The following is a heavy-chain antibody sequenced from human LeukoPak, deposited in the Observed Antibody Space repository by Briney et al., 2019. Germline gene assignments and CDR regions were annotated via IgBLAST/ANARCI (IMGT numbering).Heavy chain of an antibody. D-gene: IGHD5-12*01. Sequence: GASVKVSCKASGGTFSSYAISWVRQAPGQGLEWMGGIIPIFGTANYAQKFQGRVTITADKSTSTAYMELSSLRSEDTAVYYCARVKKSGYDLWGDNWFDPWGQGTLVTVSS. CDR3: ARVKKSGYDLWGDNWFDP. CDR2: IIPIFGTA. V-gene: IGHV1-69*06. CDR1: GGTFSSYA. J-gene: IGHJ5*02.